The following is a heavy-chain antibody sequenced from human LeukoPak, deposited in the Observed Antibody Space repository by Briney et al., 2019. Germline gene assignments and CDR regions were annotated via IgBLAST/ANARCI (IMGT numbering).Heavy chain of an antibody. J-gene: IGHJ3*02. V-gene: IGHV1-2*04. Sequence: GASVKVSCKASGYTFTGYYMHWVRQAPGQGLEWMGWINPNSGGTNYAQKFQGWVTMTRDTSISTAYMEPSRLGSDDTAVYYCARGSRSGWYRGDAFDIWGQGTMVTVSS. CDR3: ARGSRSGWYRGDAFDI. CDR2: INPNSGGT. D-gene: IGHD6-19*01. CDR1: GYTFTGYY.